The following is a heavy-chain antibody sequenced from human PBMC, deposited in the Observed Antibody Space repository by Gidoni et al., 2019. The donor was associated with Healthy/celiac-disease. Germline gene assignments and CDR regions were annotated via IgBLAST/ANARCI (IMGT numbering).Heavy chain of an antibody. Sequence: QVQLVESGGGVVKPGRSLRLSCAASGFTFSSYGLHWVRQAPGKGLGWVAVIWYDGSNKYYADSVKGRFTISRDNSKNTLYLQMNSLRAEDTAVYYCARADLGGGIDYWGQGTLVTVSS. CDR2: IWYDGSNK. V-gene: IGHV3-33*01. CDR3: ARADLGGGIDY. D-gene: IGHD2-15*01. J-gene: IGHJ4*02. CDR1: GFTFSSYG.